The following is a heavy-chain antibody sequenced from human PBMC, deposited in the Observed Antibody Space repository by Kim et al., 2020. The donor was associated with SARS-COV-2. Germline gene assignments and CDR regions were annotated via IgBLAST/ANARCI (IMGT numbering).Heavy chain of an antibody. J-gene: IGHJ4*02. CDR3: ARGRLIFKGYLDY. Sequence: YAQKCQGRVTMTRNTSISTAYMELSSLRSEDTAVYYCARGRLIFKGYLDYWGQGTLVTVSS. V-gene: IGHV1-8*01. D-gene: IGHD3-16*02.